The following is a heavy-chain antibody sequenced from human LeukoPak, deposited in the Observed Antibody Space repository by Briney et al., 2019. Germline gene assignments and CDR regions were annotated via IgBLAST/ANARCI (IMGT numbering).Heavy chain of an antibody. D-gene: IGHD3-10*01. CDR3: ARGPRYYGSGSGTWFDP. V-gene: IGHV4-34*01. J-gene: IGHJ5*02. Sequence: SETLSLTCAVYGGSFSGYYWSWICQPPGKGLEWIGEINHSGSTNYNPSLKSRGTISVDTSKNRFSLKLSSVTAADTAVYYCARGPRYYGSGSGTWFDPWGQGTLVTVSS. CDR1: GGSFSGYY. CDR2: INHSGST.